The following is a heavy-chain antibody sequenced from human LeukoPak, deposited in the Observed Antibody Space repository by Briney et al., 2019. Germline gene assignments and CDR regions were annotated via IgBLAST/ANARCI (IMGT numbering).Heavy chain of an antibody. CDR1: GFTFSDAW. CDR3: ATELLSHFDY. J-gene: IGHJ4*02. V-gene: IGHV3-15*01. CDR2: IQREIDGGTT. D-gene: IGHD2-21*02. Sequence: GGSLRLSCEASGFTFSDAWMSWVRQAPGRGLEWVGRIQREIDGGTTDYAAPVKGRFTISRDDSKNTLYLQMNSLKIEGTAVYYCATELLSHFDYWSQGTLVTVSS.